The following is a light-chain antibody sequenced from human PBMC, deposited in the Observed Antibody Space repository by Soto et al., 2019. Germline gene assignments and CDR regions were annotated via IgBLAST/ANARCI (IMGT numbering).Light chain of an antibody. V-gene: IGKV1-12*01. CDR3: QQASTFPHT. CDR2: AAS. Sequence: DIQMTQSPSSVSASVGDTVTISCRASQGIGTWLAWYQQKPGKAPKLLIAAASSLQRGVPSRFSGSGSGTDFTLTISRLQPEDFATYYCQQASTFPHTFGQGTKLEIK. CDR1: QGIGTW. J-gene: IGKJ2*01.